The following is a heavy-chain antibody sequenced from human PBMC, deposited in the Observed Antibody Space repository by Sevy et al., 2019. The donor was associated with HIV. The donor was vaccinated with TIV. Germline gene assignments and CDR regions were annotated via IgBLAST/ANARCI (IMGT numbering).Heavy chain of an antibody. J-gene: IGHJ6*02. CDR1: GGSISNYY. V-gene: IGHV4-59*01. D-gene: IGHD3-9*01. CDR3: AREPPYYDILAGYSYGMDV. Sequence: SETPSLTCTVSGGSISNYYWSWIRQPPGKGLEWIGYIYHTGITKNNPSLKSRVTLSVDTSKNQFSLKLSSVTAADTAVYYCAREPPYYDILAGYSYGMDVWGQGTTVTVSS. CDR2: IYHTGIT.